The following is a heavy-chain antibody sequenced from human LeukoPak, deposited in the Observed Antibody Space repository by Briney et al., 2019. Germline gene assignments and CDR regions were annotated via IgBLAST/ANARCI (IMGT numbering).Heavy chain of an antibody. V-gene: IGHV1-8*01. Sequence: ASVKVSCKASGYSFIGYDINWVRQATGQGLEWMGWMNPSNGGTGYAQKFQGRLTMTRSTSIKTAYMDLSSLTSEDTAIYYCATSAPAEIAVATTWGQGNLVTVSS. J-gene: IGHJ4*02. CDR2: MNPSNGGT. CDR1: GYSFIGYD. D-gene: IGHD6-19*01. CDR3: ATSAPAEIAVATT.